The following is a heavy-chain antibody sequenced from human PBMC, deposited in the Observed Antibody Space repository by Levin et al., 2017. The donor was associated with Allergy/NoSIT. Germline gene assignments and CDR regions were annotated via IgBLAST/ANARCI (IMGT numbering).Heavy chain of an antibody. CDR2: LYYGGNT. Sequence: SQTLSLTCTVSGDSISSSSYFWGWIRQPPGKGLEWIGSLYYGGNTYYNPSLKSRVTISVDTSKNQFSLKLNSVTAADTAVYYCASYYDFWRGYVYYFDYWGQGTLVTVSS. CDR1: GDSISSSSYF. J-gene: IGHJ4*02. V-gene: IGHV4-39*07. D-gene: IGHD3-3*01. CDR3: ASYYDFWRGYVYYFDY.